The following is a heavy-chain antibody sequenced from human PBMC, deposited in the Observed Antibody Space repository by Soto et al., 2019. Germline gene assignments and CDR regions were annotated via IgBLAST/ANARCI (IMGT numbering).Heavy chain of an antibody. V-gene: IGHV3-74*01. CDR1: GFSFSSYW. D-gene: IGHD3-22*01. CDR3: ASSYYYDSSAYYFLGY. Sequence: QTGGSLRLSCAASGFSFSSYWMHWVRQAPGKGLVWVSRINIDGSSTNYADSVKGRFTISRDNAKNTLYLQMISLRAEDTALYYCASSYYYDSSAYYFLGYWGQGTLVTVSS. J-gene: IGHJ4*02. CDR2: INIDGSST.